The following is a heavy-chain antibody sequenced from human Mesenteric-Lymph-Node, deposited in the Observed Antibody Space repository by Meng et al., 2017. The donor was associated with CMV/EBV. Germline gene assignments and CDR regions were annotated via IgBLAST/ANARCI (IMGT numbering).Heavy chain of an antibody. CDR2: IYSSGGTT. J-gene: IGHJ4*02. Sequence: GGSLRLSCAASGFTFSSYAMSWVRQAPGKGLEWVSVIYSSGGTTYYAESVKGRFTISRDNSKNTLYLQMNSLRAEDTAVYYCASAFLGYCSSTSCYTLGGIDYWGQGTLVTVSS. CDR1: GFTFSSYA. D-gene: IGHD2-2*02. CDR3: ASAFLGYCSSTSCYTLGGIDY. V-gene: IGHV3-23*03.